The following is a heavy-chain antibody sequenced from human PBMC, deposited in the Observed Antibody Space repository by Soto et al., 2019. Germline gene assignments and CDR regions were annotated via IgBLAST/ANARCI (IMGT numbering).Heavy chain of an antibody. CDR1: GYTLTGFS. V-gene: IGHV1-24*01. Sequence: ASVKVSCKVSGYTLTGFSMHWVRQAPGKGLEWMGGFDPEDGETSYAQKLQGRVTMTRDTSTSTVYMELSSLRSEDTAVYYCGIAAAGLDAFDIWGQGTMVTVSS. D-gene: IGHD6-13*01. CDR3: GIAAAGLDAFDI. CDR2: FDPEDGET. J-gene: IGHJ3*02.